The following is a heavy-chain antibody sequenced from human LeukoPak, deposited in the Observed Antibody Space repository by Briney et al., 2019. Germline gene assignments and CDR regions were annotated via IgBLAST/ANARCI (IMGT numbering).Heavy chain of an antibody. J-gene: IGHJ4*02. CDR2: ISGSGAST. Sequence: GGSLRLSCLTSGFTLSTNAMSWVRQAPGKGLEWISGISGSGASTYYADSVKGRFTISRDDSRNTLYLQMNSLRGDDTAVYYCAKDVGKWGSLHFFDYWGQGTLVTVSS. V-gene: IGHV3-23*01. CDR3: AKDVGKWGSLHFFDY. CDR1: GFTLSTNA. D-gene: IGHD2-15*01.